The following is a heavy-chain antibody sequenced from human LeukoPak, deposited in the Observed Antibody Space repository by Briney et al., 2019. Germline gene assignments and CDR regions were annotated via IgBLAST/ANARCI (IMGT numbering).Heavy chain of an antibody. V-gene: IGHV3-30*02. CDR1: GFTFSSYG. CDR2: IRYDGSNK. D-gene: IGHD3-22*01. CDR3: AKDGSIVVVVSDAFDI. Sequence: GGSLRLSCAASGFTFSSYGMHWVRQAPGKGLEWVAFIRYDGSNKYYADSVKGRFTISRDNSKNTLYLQMNSLRAEDTAVYYCAKDGSIVVVVSDAFDIWGQGTMVTVSS. J-gene: IGHJ3*02.